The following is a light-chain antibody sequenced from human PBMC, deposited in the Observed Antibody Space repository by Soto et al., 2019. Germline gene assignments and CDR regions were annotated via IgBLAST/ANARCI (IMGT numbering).Light chain of an antibody. CDR2: EVS. CDR1: SSDVGAYRF. CDR3: ISYTSRRTWV. V-gene: IGLV2-14*01. Sequence: QSALTQPASVSGSPGQSITISCTGTSSDVGAYRFVSWYQQHPGKAPKVMIYEVSNRPSGVSNRFSGSKSGNTASLTISGLQAEDEADYYCISYTSRRTWVFGGGTKLTVL. J-gene: IGLJ3*02.